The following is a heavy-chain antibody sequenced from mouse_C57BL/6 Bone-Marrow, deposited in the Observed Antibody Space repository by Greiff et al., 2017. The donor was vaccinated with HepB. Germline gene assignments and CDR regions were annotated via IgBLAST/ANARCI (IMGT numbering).Heavy chain of an antibody. D-gene: IGHD6-1*01. CDR1: GFTFSSYA. J-gene: IGHJ3*01. CDR3: TRDEGAAWFAY. V-gene: IGHV5-9-1*02. CDR2: ISSGGDYI. Sequence: EVQVVESGEGLVKPGGSLKLSCAASGFTFSSYAMSWVRQTPEKRLEWVAYISSGGDYIYYADTVKGRFTISRDNARNTLYLQMSSLKSEDTAMYYCTRDEGAAWFAYWGQGTLVTVSA.